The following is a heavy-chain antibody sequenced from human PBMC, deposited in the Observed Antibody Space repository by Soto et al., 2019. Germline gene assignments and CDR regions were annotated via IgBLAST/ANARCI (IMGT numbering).Heavy chain of an antibody. CDR3: ARNNDFDY. CDR2: ISSSGGFI. D-gene: IGHD1-1*01. CDR1: GFTFTSYS. J-gene: IGHJ4*02. Sequence: EVQLVESGGGLVKPGGSLRLSCAASGFTFTSYSINWVRLAPGKGLAWVSSISSSGGFIFYADSVKGRFTISRDDASNSVYLKMNSLRAEDTAVYYCARNNDFDYWGQGTLVTVSS. V-gene: IGHV3-21*01.